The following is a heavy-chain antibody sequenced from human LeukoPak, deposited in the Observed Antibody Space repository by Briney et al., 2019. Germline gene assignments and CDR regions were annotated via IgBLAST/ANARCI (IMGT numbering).Heavy chain of an antibody. V-gene: IGHV1-18*01. J-gene: IGHJ4*02. Sequence: GASVKVSCKASGYIFTNYGINWMRQDPGQGLEWMGWISAYNGNTNYAQKLQGRVTMTTDTSTSTAYMELRSLRSDDTAVYYCARGQYTRFGPYFDYWGQGTLVTVSS. CDR2: ISAYNGNT. D-gene: IGHD3-10*01. CDR1: GYIFTNYG. CDR3: ARGQYTRFGPYFDY.